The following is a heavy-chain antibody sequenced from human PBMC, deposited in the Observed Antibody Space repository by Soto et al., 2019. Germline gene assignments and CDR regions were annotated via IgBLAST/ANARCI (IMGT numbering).Heavy chain of an antibody. CDR2: ISYDGSEK. J-gene: IGHJ4*02. Sequence: QVQLVESGGGVVQPGRSLRLSCAASGFTFNSYTMHWVRQAPGKGLEWLSVISYDGSEKYYADSVKGRLTISRDNSNNPLFMHLNSLRPEDTAVYYCAKAVYDITMVRDPPGHWGQGTLVTVSS. D-gene: IGHD3-10*01. CDR1: GFTFNSYT. V-gene: IGHV3-30*18. CDR3: AKAVYDITMVRDPPGH.